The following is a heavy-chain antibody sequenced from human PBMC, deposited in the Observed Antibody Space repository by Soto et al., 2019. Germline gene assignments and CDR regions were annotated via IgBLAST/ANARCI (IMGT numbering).Heavy chain of an antibody. CDR3: AKSRSAPRVNVVVMAAASYYYYNGLDV. Sequence: EVQLWESGGGLVQPGGSLRLSCVVSGFTFSNYAMSWVRQAPGKGLEWVSAISTSGGSTYYADSVKGRFTISRDNSKNTLYLQMNSLRAEDTAMYYCAKSRSAPRVNVVVMAAASYYYYNGLDVWGQGTTVTVSS. CDR1: GFTFSNYA. V-gene: IGHV3-23*01. CDR2: ISTSGGST. J-gene: IGHJ6*02. D-gene: IGHD2-15*01.